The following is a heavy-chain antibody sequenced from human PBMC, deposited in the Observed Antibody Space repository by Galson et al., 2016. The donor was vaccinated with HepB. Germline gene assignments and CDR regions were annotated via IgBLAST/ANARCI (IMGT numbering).Heavy chain of an antibody. V-gene: IGHV4-61*08. J-gene: IGHJ2*01. CDR1: GAYVTTPGYT. Sequence: SETLSLTCTVSGAYVTTPGYTWSWIRQPPGRGLEWIGYVSYTRGTNYNPSLKSRLTISLDTSRNQFFLKLTSVTAADTAVYYCAREDWYFDVWGRGALITVSS. CDR2: VSYTRGT. CDR3: AREDWYFDV.